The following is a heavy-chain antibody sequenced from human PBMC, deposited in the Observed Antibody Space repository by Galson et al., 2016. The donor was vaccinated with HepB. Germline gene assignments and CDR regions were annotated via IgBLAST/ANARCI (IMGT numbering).Heavy chain of an antibody. CDR3: SRERPVGSYYGSGSYPNDY. V-gene: IGHV3-49*03. D-gene: IGHD3-10*01. J-gene: IGHJ4*02. CDR2: IRSKSYGATT. CDR1: GFTFGDYA. Sequence: SLRLSCAASGFTFGDYAMSWFRQAPGKGLEWVGFIRSKSYGATTECAASVRGRFTISRDDSKSIAYLQMNSLKTEDTAVYYCSRERPVGSYYGSGSYPNDYWGQGTLVTVSS.